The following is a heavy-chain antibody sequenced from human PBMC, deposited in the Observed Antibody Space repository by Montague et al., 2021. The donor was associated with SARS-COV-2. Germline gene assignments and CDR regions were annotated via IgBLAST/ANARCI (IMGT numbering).Heavy chain of an antibody. CDR1: GGSISSYY. J-gene: IGHJ5*02. D-gene: IGHD3-10*01. CDR3: ARTYYYGSVVWFDR. Sequence: SETLSLTCTVSGGSISSYYWSWIRQPPGKGLEWIGYIYYSGSTNYNPSLKSRVTISIDTSKNQFSLKLSSVTAADTAVYYCARTYYYGSVVWFDRWGQGTLVTVSS. CDR2: IYYSGST. V-gene: IGHV4-59*08.